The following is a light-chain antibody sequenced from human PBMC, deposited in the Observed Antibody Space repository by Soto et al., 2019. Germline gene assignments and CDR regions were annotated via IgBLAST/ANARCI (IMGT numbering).Light chain of an antibody. CDR3: ATWDSSLSGGV. CDR1: SSNIENNY. V-gene: IGLV1-51*02. CDR2: EDN. Sequence: QSVLTQPPSVSAAPGQKVTISCSGSSSNIENNYVSWYRQLPGTAPTLLIYEDNKRPSGIPDRFSGSKSGTSATLGITGLATGDEADYYCATWDSSLSGGVFGTGTKLTVL. J-gene: IGLJ1*01.